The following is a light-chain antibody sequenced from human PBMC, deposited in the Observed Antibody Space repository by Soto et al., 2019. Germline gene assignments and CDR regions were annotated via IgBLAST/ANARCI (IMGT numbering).Light chain of an antibody. Sequence: QSVLTQPPSASGTPGQRVTISCSGSDSNIGSNGVNWYQHLPGMAPKLLTHSNDHRPSGVADRFSGSKSCTSASPAISGLQSEDEADYYCAAWDDILNGWVFGGGTKVTVL. CDR3: AAWDDILNGWV. CDR2: SND. J-gene: IGLJ3*02. V-gene: IGLV1-44*01. CDR1: DSNIGSNG.